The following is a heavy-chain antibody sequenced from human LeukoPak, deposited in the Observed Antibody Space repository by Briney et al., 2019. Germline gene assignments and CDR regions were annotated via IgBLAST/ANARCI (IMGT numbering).Heavy chain of an antibody. CDR1: GGTFSSYA. V-gene: IGHV1-69*01. D-gene: IGHD2-21*02. CDR3: ARAPSLVVTASPWLGWFDP. Sequence: ASVKVSCKASGGTFSSYAISWVRQAPGQGLEWMGGIIPIFGTANYAQKFQGRVTITADELTRTAYMELSSLRSEDTAVYYCARAPSLVVTASPWLGWFDPWGQGTLVTVSS. J-gene: IGHJ5*02. CDR2: IIPIFGTA.